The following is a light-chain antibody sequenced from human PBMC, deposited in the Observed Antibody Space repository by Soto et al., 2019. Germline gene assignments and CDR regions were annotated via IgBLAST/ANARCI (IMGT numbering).Light chain of an antibody. CDR2: GNT. V-gene: IGLV1-40*01. J-gene: IGLJ2*01. Sequence: QSVLTQPPSVSGSPGQRVTISCTGSSSNIGAGYDVHWYQQLPGRAPKLIIYGNTNRPSGVPDRFSGSKSGTSASLAITGLQDEDAADYYCLSFDSSMSVVFGGGTKLTVL. CDR1: SSNIGAGYD. CDR3: LSFDSSMSVV.